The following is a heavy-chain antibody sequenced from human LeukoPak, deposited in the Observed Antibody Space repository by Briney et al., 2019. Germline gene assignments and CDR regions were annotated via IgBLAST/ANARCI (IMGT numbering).Heavy chain of an antibody. CDR1: GYTFTSYA. Sequence: ASVKVSCKSSGYTFTSYAISWVRQARGQGLEWMGWVSVYNGNTNYAQMLQGRVTMTADTSTSTAYMELRSLRSDDTAVYYCARSGEGSGSAAFDIWGQGTMVNVSS. CDR2: VSVYNGNT. CDR3: ARSGEGSGSAAFDI. J-gene: IGHJ3*02. D-gene: IGHD3-22*01. V-gene: IGHV1-18*01.